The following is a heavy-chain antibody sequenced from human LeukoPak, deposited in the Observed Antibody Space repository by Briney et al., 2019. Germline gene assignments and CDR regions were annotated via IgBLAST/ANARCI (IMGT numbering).Heavy chain of an antibody. CDR1: GGSISSYY. Sequence: SENLSLTCTVSGGSISSYYWGWLGRPAGQGREWIVRIYSSGRTNYNPSLKSRVTMSVDTSKNQFSLKLSSVTAADTAVYYCARVVGGGCSSTSCYQSYYYYYMDVWGKGTTVTVSS. CDR3: ARVVGGGCSSTSCYQSYYYYYMDV. J-gene: IGHJ6*03. CDR2: IYSSGRT. D-gene: IGHD2-2*01. V-gene: IGHV4-4*07.